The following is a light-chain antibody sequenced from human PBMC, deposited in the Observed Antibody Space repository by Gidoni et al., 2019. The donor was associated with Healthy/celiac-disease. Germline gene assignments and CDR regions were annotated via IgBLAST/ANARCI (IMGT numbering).Light chain of an antibody. V-gene: IGKV1-5*03. Sequence: DIQMTLSPSTLSASVGDRVTITCRASPSISSWLAWYQQKPGKAPKLLIYKASSLESGVPSRFSGSGSGTEFTLTISSLQPDDFATYYCQQYNSYSSFXQXTKVEIK. CDR2: KAS. J-gene: IGKJ1*01. CDR3: QQYNSYSS. CDR1: PSISSW.